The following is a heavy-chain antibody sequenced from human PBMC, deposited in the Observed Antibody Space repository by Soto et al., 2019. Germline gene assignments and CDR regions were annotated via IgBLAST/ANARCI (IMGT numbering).Heavy chain of an antibody. CDR2: ISGSSTDT. CDR3: SRGPRNLDY. CDR1: GFSFSNNY. V-gene: IGHV3-11*05. Sequence: GGSLRLSCAASGFSFSNNYMSWIRQAPAKGLESLSYISGSSTDTSYADSVKGRFTISRDNAKNTLFLQMNSLRAVDTAVYYCSRGPRNLDYWGQGALVTVSS. J-gene: IGHJ4*02.